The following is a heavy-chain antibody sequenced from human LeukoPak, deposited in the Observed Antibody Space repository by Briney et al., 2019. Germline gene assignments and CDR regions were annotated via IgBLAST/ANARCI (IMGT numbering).Heavy chain of an antibody. D-gene: IGHD3-10*01. CDR2: MNPTSGST. J-gene: IGHJ5*02. CDR1: GYTFTSYD. Sequence: ASVKVSCKASGYTFTSYDINWVRHATGQGLERMGWMNPTSGSTGYAQKSQARVTLTRDTSISTAYMALSSLRSDDTAVYYCARGYYGSGSNWFDPWGQGTLVTVSS. CDR3: ARGYYGSGSNWFDP. V-gene: IGHV1-8*01.